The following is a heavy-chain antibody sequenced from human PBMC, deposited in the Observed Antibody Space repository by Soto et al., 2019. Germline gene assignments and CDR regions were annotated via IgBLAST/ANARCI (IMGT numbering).Heavy chain of an antibody. Sequence: SKTLSLTCTVSGASISGFYWSWIRKSAGKGLEWIVRIYATRTTYYNPSLKSIVMMSVNTSKKQLSLKLRSVTDADTAVYYCVRDGTKTLRDWFDPWGQGISVTVSS. CDR1: GASISGFY. D-gene: IGHD1-1*01. J-gene: IGHJ5*02. V-gene: IGHV4-4*07. CDR3: VRDGTKTLRDWFDP. CDR2: IYATRTT.